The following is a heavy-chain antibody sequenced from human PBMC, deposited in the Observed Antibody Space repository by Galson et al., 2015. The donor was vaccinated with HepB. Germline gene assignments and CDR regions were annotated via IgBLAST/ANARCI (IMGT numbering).Heavy chain of an antibody. Sequence: SLRLSCAASGFTVSSNYMSWVRQAPGKGLEWVSVIYSGGSTYYADYAKGRFTISRDNSKNTLYLQLNSLRAEDTAVYYCAREGYSSSWYVRSFDLWGRGTLVTVSS. D-gene: IGHD6-13*01. CDR2: IYSGGST. V-gene: IGHV3-66*01. J-gene: IGHJ2*01. CDR1: GFTVSSNY. CDR3: AREGYSSSWYVRSFDL.